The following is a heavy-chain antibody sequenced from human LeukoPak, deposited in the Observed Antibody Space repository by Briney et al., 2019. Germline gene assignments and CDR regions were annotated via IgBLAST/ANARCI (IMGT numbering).Heavy chain of an antibody. CDR3: ARELGYCSSTSCPKVRWFDP. CDR1: GYTFTGYY. D-gene: IGHD2-2*01. CDR2: INPNSGGT. Sequence: GASVKVSCKASGYTFTGYYMHWVRQAPGQGLEWMGWINPNSGGTNYAQKFQGRVTMTRDTSISTAYMELSRLRSDDTAVYYYARELGYCSSTSCPKVRWFDPWGQGTLVTVSS. J-gene: IGHJ5*02. V-gene: IGHV1-2*02.